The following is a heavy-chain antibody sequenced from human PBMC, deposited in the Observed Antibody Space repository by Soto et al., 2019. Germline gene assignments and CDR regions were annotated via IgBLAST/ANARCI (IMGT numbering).Heavy chain of an antibody. CDR3: ARDHYDILTGYSTPLGY. J-gene: IGHJ4*02. D-gene: IGHD3-9*01. V-gene: IGHV4-30-4*01. CDR2: IYYSGST. Sequence: QVQLQESGPGLVKPSQTLSLTCTVSGGSISSGDYYWSWIRQPPGKGLEWIGYIYYSGSTYYNPSLKSRVTMSVDTSKNQFSLKLSSVTAADTAVYYCARDHYDILTGYSTPLGYWGQGTLVTVSS. CDR1: GGSISSGDYY.